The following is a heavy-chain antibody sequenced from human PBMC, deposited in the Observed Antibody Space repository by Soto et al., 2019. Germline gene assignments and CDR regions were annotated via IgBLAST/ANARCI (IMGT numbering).Heavy chain of an antibody. J-gene: IGHJ4*02. V-gene: IGHV4-59*01. CDR3: ARVGYSSGWYADY. CDR1: GGSMSSYY. D-gene: IGHD6-19*01. CDR2: IYYIGSS. Sequence: QVQLQESGPGLVKPSETLSLTCTDSGGSMSSYYWSWIRQPPGKGLEWIGYIYYIGSSNYNPSLNSRVTISVDTSNNQFSLKLSSVTAADTAVYYFARVGYSSGWYADYCGQGTLVTVSS.